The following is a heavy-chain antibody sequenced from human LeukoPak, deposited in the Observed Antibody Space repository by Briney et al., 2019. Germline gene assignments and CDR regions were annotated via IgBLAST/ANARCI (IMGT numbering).Heavy chain of an antibody. V-gene: IGHV3-30-3*01. J-gene: IGHJ4*02. CDR2: TSSDLNVK. CDR3: ARGGSSWDYYFDY. D-gene: IGHD6-13*01. Sequence: GGSLRLSCAASGFTFRNYVIHWVRQAPGKGLEWVAVTSSDLNVKLYADSVKGRFTISRDNSRSTLYLQMNSLRPEDTAIYYCARGGSSWDYYFDYWGQGTLVTVSS. CDR1: GFTFRNYV.